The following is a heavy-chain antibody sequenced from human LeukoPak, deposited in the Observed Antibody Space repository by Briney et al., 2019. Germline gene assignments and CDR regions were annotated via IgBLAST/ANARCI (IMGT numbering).Heavy chain of an antibody. CDR2: ISSSSNNI. CDR1: GFTFSTYS. CDR3: ARDIRFGDFIDY. D-gene: IGHD3-10*01. V-gene: IGHV3-21*01. J-gene: IGHJ4*02. Sequence: PGGSLRLSCVVSGFTFSTYSMNWVRQAPGKGLEWVSSISSSSNNIYYADSVKGRFTISRDNAKNSLYLQMNSLRAEDTAVYYCARDIRFGDFIDYWGQGTLVTVSS.